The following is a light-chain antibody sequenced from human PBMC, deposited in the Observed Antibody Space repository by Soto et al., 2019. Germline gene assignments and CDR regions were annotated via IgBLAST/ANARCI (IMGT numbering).Light chain of an antibody. Sequence: QSALTQPASVSGSRGQSITISCTGTSSDVGGYNSVSWYQQHPGKAPKLMIYEVSNRPSGVSNRFSGSKSGNTASLTISGLQAEDEADYYCSSYTTSSTLLYVFGTGTNVTVL. CDR2: EVS. CDR3: SSYTTSSTLLYV. J-gene: IGLJ1*01. V-gene: IGLV2-14*01. CDR1: SSDVGGYNS.